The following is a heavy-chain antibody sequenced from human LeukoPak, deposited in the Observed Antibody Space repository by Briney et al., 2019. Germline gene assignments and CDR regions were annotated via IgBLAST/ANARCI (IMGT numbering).Heavy chain of an antibody. CDR1: GFTFSSFD. D-gene: IGHD2-8*01. V-gene: IGHV3-23*01. J-gene: IGHJ4*02. CDR3: AKDIQCTY. Sequence: PGGSLRLSCAASGFTFSSFDMTWVRQAPGKGLEWVSTISVSATNTYYADSVKGRFTISRDNSKNTLYLQMNSLRADDTAVYFCAKDIQCTYWGQGALVTVSS. CDR2: ISVSATNT.